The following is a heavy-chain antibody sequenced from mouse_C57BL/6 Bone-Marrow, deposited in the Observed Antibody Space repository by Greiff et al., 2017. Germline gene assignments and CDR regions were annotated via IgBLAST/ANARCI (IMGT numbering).Heavy chain of an antibody. CDR2: IDPSDSYT. CDR1: GYTFTSYW. Sequence: VQLQQSGAELVKPGASVKLSCKASGYTFTSYWMQWVKQRPGQGLEWIGEIDPSDSYTNYNQKFKGKATLTVDTSSSTAYMQLSSLTSEDSAVYYCARDGDWDYAMDYWGQGTSVTVSS. J-gene: IGHJ4*01. D-gene: IGHD4-1*01. CDR3: ARDGDWDYAMDY. V-gene: IGHV1-50*01.